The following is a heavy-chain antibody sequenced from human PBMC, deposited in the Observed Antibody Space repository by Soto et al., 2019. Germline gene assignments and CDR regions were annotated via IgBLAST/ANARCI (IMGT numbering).Heavy chain of an antibody. V-gene: IGHV4-59*01. D-gene: IGHD3-10*01. CDR2: IYYSGST. J-gene: IGHJ5*02. CDR3: ARPLFGRGNWFDP. CDR1: GGSISSYY. Sequence: QVQLQESGPGLVKPSETLSLTCTVSGGSISSYYWSWIRQPPGKGLEWIGYIYYSGSTNNNPSLKSRVTISVDTSKNQFSLKLSSVTAADTAVYYCARPLFGRGNWFDPWGQGTLVTVSS.